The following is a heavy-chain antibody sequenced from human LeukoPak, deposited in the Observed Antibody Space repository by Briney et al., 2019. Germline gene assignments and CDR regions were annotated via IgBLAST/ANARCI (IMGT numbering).Heavy chain of an antibody. CDR3: AKDINEYSGSYLGFDY. CDR2: IYWDGGRI. J-gene: IGHJ4*02. Sequence: PGGSLRLSCAVSGFTFDDYTMNWVRHAPGKGLEWVSLIYWDGGRIYYADSVKGRFTISRDNSRNSLYLQMNSLRTEDTALYYCAKDINEYSGSYLGFDYWGQGTLVTVSS. V-gene: IGHV3-43*01. CDR1: GFTFDDYT. D-gene: IGHD1-26*01.